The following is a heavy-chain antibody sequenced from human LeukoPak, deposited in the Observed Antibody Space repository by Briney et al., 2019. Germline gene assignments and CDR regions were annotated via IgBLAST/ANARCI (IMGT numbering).Heavy chain of an antibody. J-gene: IGHJ3*02. CDR2: ISSSSSYI. CDR1: GFTFSSYS. V-gene: IGHV3-21*01. Sequence: GGSLRLSCAASGFTFSSYSMNWVRQAPGKGLEWVSSISSSSSYIYYADSVKGRFTISRDNAKNSLYLQMNSLRAEDTAVYYRARALPPLRYYDSSGYPDAFDIWGQGTMVTVSS. D-gene: IGHD3-22*01. CDR3: ARALPPLRYYDSSGYPDAFDI.